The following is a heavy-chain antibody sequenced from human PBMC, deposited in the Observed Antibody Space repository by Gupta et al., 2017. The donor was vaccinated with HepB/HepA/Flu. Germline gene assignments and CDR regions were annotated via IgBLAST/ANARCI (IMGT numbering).Heavy chain of an antibody. D-gene: IGHD1-26*01. CDR3: TTDLRWELQPSDY. V-gene: IGHV3-15*01. J-gene: IGHJ4*02. CDR1: GFTFSDAW. CDR2: LKTDGGTT. Sequence: DVQLEESGGGLVKPGGFLRLSCAASGFTFSDAWMSWVRQAPGKGLEWVGRLKTDGGTTDYAAPVKGRFIISRDDSRNTLYLQMNSLKTEDTAIYYCTTDLRWELQPSDYWGQGTLVTVSS.